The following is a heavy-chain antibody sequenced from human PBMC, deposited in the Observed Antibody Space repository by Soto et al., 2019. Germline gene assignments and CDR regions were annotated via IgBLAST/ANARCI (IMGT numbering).Heavy chain of an antibody. Sequence: VQVKESGPGLVKPSETLSLTCTVSGGSIADYSWSWIRQSAGKGLEWLGRISINGNSHYHPSLRSRVTMSIETSKNQFSLNLRSVTAADTAVYYCARESGDNWTYEVEWGQGTLVTVSS. CDR3: ARESGDNWTYEVE. V-gene: IGHV4-4*07. CDR1: GGSIADYS. CDR2: ISINGNS. J-gene: IGHJ4*02. D-gene: IGHD1-20*01.